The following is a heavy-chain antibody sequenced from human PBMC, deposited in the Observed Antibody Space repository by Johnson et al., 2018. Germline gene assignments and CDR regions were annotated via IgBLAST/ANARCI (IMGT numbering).Heavy chain of an antibody. J-gene: IGHJ6*02. V-gene: IGHV4-39*07. CDR3: AGRADGRSTSCRGRGKGYYGMDV. CDR2: VYYSGKT. CDR1: GGSISNSRFF. Sequence: QVQLQESGPALVNPSETLSLTCTVSGGSISNSRFFWGWIRQPPGKGLEWLGTVYYSGKTYDNPSLKSRVTISVDTAKDQFSLKLSAVTAADTAVYYCAGRADGRSTSCRGRGKGYYGMDVWGQGTTVTVSS. D-gene: IGHD2-2*01.